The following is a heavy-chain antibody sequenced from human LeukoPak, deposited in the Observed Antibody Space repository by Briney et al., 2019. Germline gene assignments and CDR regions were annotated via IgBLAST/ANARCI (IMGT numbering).Heavy chain of an antibody. CDR2: ISAYNGNT. V-gene: IGHV1-18*01. CDR3: ARGPSTMVRGVTYYMDV. D-gene: IGHD3-10*01. CDR1: GYTFTSYG. J-gene: IGHJ6*03. Sequence: ASVKVSCKASGYTFTSYGISWVRQAPGQGLEWMGWISAYNGNTNYAQKLQGRVTMTTDTSTSTAYMELSSLRSEDTAVYYCARGPSTMVRGVTYYMDVWGKGTTVTVSS.